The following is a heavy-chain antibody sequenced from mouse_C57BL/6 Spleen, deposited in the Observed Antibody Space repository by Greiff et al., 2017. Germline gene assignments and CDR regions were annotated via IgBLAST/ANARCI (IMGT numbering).Heavy chain of an antibody. CDR2: INPSSGYT. V-gene: IGHV1-4*01. D-gene: IGHD2-3*01. CDR3: ARDDGYPHYCTMDY. Sequence: VKLMESGAELARPGASVKMSCKASGYTFTTYTMHWVKQRPGQGLEWIGYINPSSGYTKYNQKFKDKATLTADKSSSTAYMQLSSLTSEDSAVYYCARDDGYPHYCTMDYWGQGTSVTVSS. CDR1: GYTFTTYT. J-gene: IGHJ4*01.